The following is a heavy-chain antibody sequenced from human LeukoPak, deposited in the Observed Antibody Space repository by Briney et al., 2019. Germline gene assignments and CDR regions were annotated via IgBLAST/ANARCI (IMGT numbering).Heavy chain of an antibody. V-gene: IGHV4-38-2*02. D-gene: IGHD1-26*01. CDR3: ARLYSGSFHAFDI. J-gene: IGHJ3*02. Sequence: SETLSLTCTVSGYSISSSYYWGWIRQPPGKGLEWIGSILHSGSTYYNPSLKSRVTISADTSKNQFSLKLSSVTAADTAVYYCARLYSGSFHAFDIWGQGTMVTVSS. CDR2: ILHSGST. CDR1: GYSISSSYY.